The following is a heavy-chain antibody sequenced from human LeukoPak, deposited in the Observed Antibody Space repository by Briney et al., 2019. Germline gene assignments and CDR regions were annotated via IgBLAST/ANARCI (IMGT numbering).Heavy chain of an antibody. V-gene: IGHV3-48*01. D-gene: IGHD1-26*01. CDR3: TRDFSGYGGSYSYYFDY. Sequence: GGSLTLSCAPSGFTFSSYSMNWVRQAPGEGLEWVSYISSSSSTIYYAASVKGRFTISRDKSKNSLYLQMNSLRAEDTAVYYCTRDFSGYGGSYSYYFDYWGQGTLVTVSS. J-gene: IGHJ4*02. CDR1: GFTFSSYS. CDR2: ISSSSSTI.